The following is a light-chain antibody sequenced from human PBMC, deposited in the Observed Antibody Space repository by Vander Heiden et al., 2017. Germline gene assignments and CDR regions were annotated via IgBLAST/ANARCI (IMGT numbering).Light chain of an antibody. V-gene: IGKV1-8*01. Sequence: AIRMTHSPPSLSASTGDRVTITCRASQGISSYLAWYQQKPGKAPKLLIYAASTLQSGVPSRFSGSGSGTDFTLTISCLQSEDFATYYCQQYYSYPLLTFGGGTKVEIK. CDR3: QQYYSYPLLT. CDR2: AAS. J-gene: IGKJ4*01. CDR1: QGISSY.